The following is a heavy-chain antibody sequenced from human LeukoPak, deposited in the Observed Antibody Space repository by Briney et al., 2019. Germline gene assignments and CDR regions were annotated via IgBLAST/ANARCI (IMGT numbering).Heavy chain of an antibody. CDR1: GFTFSSYS. D-gene: IGHD6-13*01. V-gene: IGHV3-21*01. J-gene: IGHJ5*02. CDR2: ISSSSSYI. Sequence: GGSLRLSCAASGFTFSSYSMNWVRQAPGKGLEWVSSISSSSSYIYYADSVKGRFTISRDNAKNSLYLQMNSLRAEDTAVYYCARDIWAAGINWFDPWGQGTLVTVSS. CDR3: ARDIWAAGINWFDP.